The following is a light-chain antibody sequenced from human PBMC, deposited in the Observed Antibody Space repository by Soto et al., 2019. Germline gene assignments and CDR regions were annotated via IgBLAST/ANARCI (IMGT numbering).Light chain of an antibody. CDR3: SSFTSSTTHV. J-gene: IGLJ1*01. CDR1: SSDVGSYNR. V-gene: IGLV2-18*02. CDR2: EVS. Sequence: QSALTQPPSVSGSPGQSVAVSCTGTSSDVGSYNRVSWYQQPPGTAPKLIIYEVSNRPSGVPDRFSGSKSGNTASLTISGIQAEDEADYYCSSFTSSTTHVFGTGTKLTVL.